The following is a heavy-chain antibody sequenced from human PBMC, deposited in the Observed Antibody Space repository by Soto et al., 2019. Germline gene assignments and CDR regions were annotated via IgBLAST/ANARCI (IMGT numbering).Heavy chain of an antibody. CDR3: ARVQGYYDSSDRYYFDY. J-gene: IGHJ4*02. CDR1: GYTFTSYA. CDR2: INAGNGNT. Sequence: ASVKVSCKASGYTFTSYAMHWVRQAPGQRLEWMGWINAGNGNTKYSQKFQGRVTITRDTSASTAYMELSSLRSEDTAVYYCARVQGYYDSSDRYYFDYGGQGTLVTVTS. V-gene: IGHV1-3*01. D-gene: IGHD3-22*01.